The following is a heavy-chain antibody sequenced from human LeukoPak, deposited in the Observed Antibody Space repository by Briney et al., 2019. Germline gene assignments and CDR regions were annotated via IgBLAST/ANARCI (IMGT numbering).Heavy chain of an antibody. D-gene: IGHD4-23*01. CDR2: ILHSGST. J-gene: IGHJ4*02. Sequence: SETLSLTCTASGGSISSYYWSWIRQPPGKGLEWIGEILHSGSTNYNPSLKSRVTISVDKSRNQFSLKVNSVTAADTAVYYCARNGGYSDFDYWGQETLVTVSS. CDR3: ARNGGYSDFDY. CDR1: GGSISSYY. V-gene: IGHV4-59*12.